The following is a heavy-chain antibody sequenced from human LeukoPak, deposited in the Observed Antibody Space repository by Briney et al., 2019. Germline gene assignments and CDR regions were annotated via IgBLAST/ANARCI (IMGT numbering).Heavy chain of an antibody. CDR1: GFSFSAYA. Sequence: GGSLRLSCAASGFSFSAYAMAWVRQAPGKGLEWVSSVSPSGGATYYADSVKGRITISRDSYTLYLHLNSLRADDTAVCYCARMVGLSSYFDYWGQGTLVTVSS. CDR3: ARMVGLSSYFDY. CDR2: VSPSGGAT. J-gene: IGHJ4*02. V-gene: IGHV3-23*01. D-gene: IGHD2-8*01.